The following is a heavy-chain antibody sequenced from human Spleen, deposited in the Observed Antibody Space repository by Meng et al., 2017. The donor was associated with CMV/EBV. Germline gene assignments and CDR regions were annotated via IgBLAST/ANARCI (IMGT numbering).Heavy chain of an antibody. Sequence: SETLSLTCTVSGVSISNFYWGWIRQPPGGGLEWIGYIYYSGSTTYNPYLKSRVTMSVDTSKNHFSLKLTSVTAADTAVYYCARDRSSGWYWFDPWGQGTLVTVSS. CDR2: IYYSGST. V-gene: IGHV4-59*01. J-gene: IGHJ5*02. D-gene: IGHD6-13*01. CDR3: ARDRSSGWYWFDP. CDR1: GVSISNFY.